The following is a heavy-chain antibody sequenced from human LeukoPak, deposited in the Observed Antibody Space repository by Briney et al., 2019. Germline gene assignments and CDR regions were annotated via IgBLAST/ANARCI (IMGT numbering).Heavy chain of an antibody. CDR2: ISGSGGST. D-gene: IGHD3-10*01. V-gene: IGHV3-23*01. CDR1: GFTFSNYA. J-gene: IGHJ6*03. CDR3: AKSMVRGVIYYYYMDV. Sequence: GGSLRLSCAASGFTFSNYAMSWVRQAPGKGLEWVSAISGSGGSTYYADSVKGRFTISRDNSKNTLYLQMNSLRAEDTAVYYCAKSMVRGVIYYYYMDVWGKGTTVTISS.